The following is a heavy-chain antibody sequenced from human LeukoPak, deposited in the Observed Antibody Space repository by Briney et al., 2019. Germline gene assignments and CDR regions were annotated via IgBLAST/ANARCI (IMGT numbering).Heavy chain of an antibody. CDR2: ISATGSNT. Sequence: GESLRLSCVASGFNFSNYAMTWVRQAPGKGLEWVSSISATGSNTYHAFSVKGRFPISRDNSKDTVYLQMNSLRAEDTAIYYCAKDVEPAAGYYLDYWGQGTLVTVSS. J-gene: IGHJ4*02. V-gene: IGHV3-23*01. CDR3: AKDVEPAAGYYLDY. CDR1: GFNFSNYA. D-gene: IGHD6-13*01.